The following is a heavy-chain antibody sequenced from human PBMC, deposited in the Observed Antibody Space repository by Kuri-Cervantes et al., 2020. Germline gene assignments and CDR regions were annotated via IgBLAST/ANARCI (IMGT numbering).Heavy chain of an antibody. CDR1: GYTFTSYD. CDR2: INPNSGGT. CDR3: ARAQGGIFFPYYGMDV. Sequence: ASVKVSCKASGYTFTSYDINWVRQATGQGLEWMGWINPNSGGTNYAQKFQGWVTMTGDTSISTAYMELSRLRSDDTAVYYCARAQGGIFFPYYGMDVWGQGTTVTVSS. V-gene: IGHV1-2*04. D-gene: IGHD3-9*01. J-gene: IGHJ6*02.